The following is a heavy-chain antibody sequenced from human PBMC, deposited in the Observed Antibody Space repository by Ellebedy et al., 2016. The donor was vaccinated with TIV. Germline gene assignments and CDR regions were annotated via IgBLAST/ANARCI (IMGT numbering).Heavy chain of an antibody. V-gene: IGHV4-31*03. Sequence: SETLSLTXTVSGGSISSGGYYWSWIRQHPGKGLEWIGYIYHTGSTYYNPSLDSRITISIDTSTNQFSLKLSSVTAADTAVYYCARVGSCGGHCYYFDYWGQGNLVTVSS. CDR3: ARVGSCGGHCYYFDY. J-gene: IGHJ4*02. CDR2: IYHTGST. CDR1: GGSISSGGYY. D-gene: IGHD2-21*02.